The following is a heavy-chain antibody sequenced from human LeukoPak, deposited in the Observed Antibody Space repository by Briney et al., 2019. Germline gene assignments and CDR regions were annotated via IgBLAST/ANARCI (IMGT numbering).Heavy chain of an antibody. J-gene: IGHJ4*02. V-gene: IGHV1-69*13. CDR3: ARDQVYYDYVWGSYRLDY. CDR2: IIPIFGTA. D-gene: IGHD3-16*02. Sequence: ASVTVSCTASGGTFSSYAISWVRQAPGQGLEWMGGIIPIFGTANYAPKFQGRVTITADESTSTAYMELSSLRSEDTAVYYCARDQVYYDYVWGSYRLDYWGQGTLVTVSS. CDR1: GGTFSSYA.